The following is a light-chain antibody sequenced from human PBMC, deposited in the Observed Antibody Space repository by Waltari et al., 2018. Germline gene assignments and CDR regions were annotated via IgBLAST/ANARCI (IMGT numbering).Light chain of an antibody. V-gene: IGLV2-14*01. CDR3: SAFTGSSTWV. Sequence: QSALTQPASVSGSPGQSITISCTGTSNDVGDYNYGSWYQQHPGKAPKLMICDVSNRPSGVSNRFSGSKSGNTASLTISGLQAEDEADYYCSAFTGSSTWVFGGGTKLTVL. CDR1: SNDVGDYNY. J-gene: IGLJ3*02. CDR2: DVS.